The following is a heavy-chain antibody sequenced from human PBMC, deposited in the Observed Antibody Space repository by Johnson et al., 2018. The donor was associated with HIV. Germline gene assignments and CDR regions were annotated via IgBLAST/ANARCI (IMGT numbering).Heavy chain of an antibody. Sequence: VQLVESGGGVVQPGRSLRLSCAASGFTFSTYALHWVRQAPGKGLEWVAVISYDGSNKYYADSVKGRFTISRDNSKNTLYLQMNSLRPEDTALYYCAKGGPRGYRTFEIWGQGTVVTVSS. CDR2: ISYDGSNK. CDR1: GFTFSTYA. V-gene: IGHV3-30*04. CDR3: AKGGPRGYRTFEI. J-gene: IGHJ3*02. D-gene: IGHD5-18*01.